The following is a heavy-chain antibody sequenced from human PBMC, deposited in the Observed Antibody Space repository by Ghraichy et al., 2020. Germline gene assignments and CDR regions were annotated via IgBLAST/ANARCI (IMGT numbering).Heavy chain of an antibody. Sequence: GGSLRLSCAASGFRFSSFGMHWVRQAPGKGLDWVAVIWYDGSRQYYADSVQGRFTISRDQSRNTLYLQMNTLAVEDPAGYSCARLYSDRYDGGAFDSWGQGTMVTVSS. CDR2: IWYDGSRQ. D-gene: IGHD6-13*01. CDR1: GFRFSSFG. J-gene: IGHJ3*01. CDR3: ARLYSDRYDGGAFDS. V-gene: IGHV3-33*01.